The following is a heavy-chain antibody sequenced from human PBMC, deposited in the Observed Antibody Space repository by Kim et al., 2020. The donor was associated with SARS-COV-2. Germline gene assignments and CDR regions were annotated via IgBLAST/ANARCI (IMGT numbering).Heavy chain of an antibody. CDR1: GFTFSSYW. J-gene: IGHJ6*02. D-gene: IGHD3-16*01. V-gene: IGHV3-74*01. CDR2: INSDGSSM. CDR3: ARGGGNLYVMDV. Sequence: GGSLRLSCAASGFTFSSYWMHWVRQAPGKGLVWVSRINSDGSSMSYADPVKGRFTIYRDNAKNTVYLQMNSLRAEDTDVYYCARGGGNLYVMDVWGQGTTVTVSS.